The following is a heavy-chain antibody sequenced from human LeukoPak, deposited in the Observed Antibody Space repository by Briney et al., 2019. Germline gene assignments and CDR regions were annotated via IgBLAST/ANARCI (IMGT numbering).Heavy chain of an antibody. Sequence: SGTLSLTCAVSGGSISSSNWWSWVLQPPGKGLEWIGEIYHSGSTNYNPSLKSRVTISVDTSKNQFSLKLSSVTAADTAVYYCARLSPTGTGDYWGQGTLVTVSS. CDR2: IYHSGST. CDR3: ARLSPTGTGDY. J-gene: IGHJ4*02. CDR1: GGSISSSNW. V-gene: IGHV4-4*02. D-gene: IGHD1-1*01.